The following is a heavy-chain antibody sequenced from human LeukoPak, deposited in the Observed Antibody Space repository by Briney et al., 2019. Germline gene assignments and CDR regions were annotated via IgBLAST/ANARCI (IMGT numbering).Heavy chain of an antibody. Sequence: SEALSLTCTVSGDSISSGGYYWSWIRQPPGKGLEWIGEINHSGSTNYNPSLKSRVTVSVDTSKNQFSLKLSSVTAADTAVYYCARGLGYNRDGYNYAWGQGTLVTVSS. D-gene: IGHD5-24*01. V-gene: IGHV4-39*07. CDR3: ARGLGYNRDGYNYA. CDR1: GDSISSGGYY. CDR2: INHSGST. J-gene: IGHJ5*02.